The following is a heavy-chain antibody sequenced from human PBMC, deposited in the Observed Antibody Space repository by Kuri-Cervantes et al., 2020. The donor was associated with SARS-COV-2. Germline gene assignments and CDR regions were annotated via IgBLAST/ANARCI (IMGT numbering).Heavy chain of an antibody. J-gene: IGHJ5*02. CDR3: ARDRGRIAAAGIGWFDP. CDR1: GGSISGYY. D-gene: IGHD6-13*01. Sequence: ESLKISCTVSGGSISGYYWSWIRQPPGKGLEWIGEINHSGSTNYNPSLKSRLTISVDTSKKQFSLNLSSVTAADTAVYYCARDRGRIAAAGIGWFDPWGQGTLVTVSS. CDR2: INHSGST. V-gene: IGHV4-34*01.